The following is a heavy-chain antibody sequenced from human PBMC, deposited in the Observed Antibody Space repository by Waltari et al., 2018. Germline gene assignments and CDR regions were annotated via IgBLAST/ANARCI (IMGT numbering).Heavy chain of an antibody. V-gene: IGHV3-9*01. Sequence: EVQLVESGGGLVQPGKSLRLSCATSGFTFDHYAMNWVRQPPGKGLEWVSDISWNSGSIGYADYVKGRFTISRDNAKNSLYLQMNSVRAEDTAFYYCARSSGSGTYTSIDYWGQGTLVTVSS. CDR1: GFTFDHYA. CDR2: ISWNSGSI. D-gene: IGHD3-10*01. CDR3: ARSSGSGTYTSIDY. J-gene: IGHJ4*02.